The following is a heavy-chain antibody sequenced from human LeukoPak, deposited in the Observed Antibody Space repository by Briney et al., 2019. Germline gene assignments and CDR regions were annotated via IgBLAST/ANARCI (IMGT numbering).Heavy chain of an antibody. V-gene: IGHV1-18*01. CDR1: GYTFTSYG. Sequence: ASVKVSCKASGYTFTSYGFTWVRQAPGQGPEWMGWISAFDGNTNSAQKFQGRVTMTTDTSSSTAYMELRSLTSDDTAVYYCARDGYGSGKGFFDYWGQGTLVTVSS. CDR3: ARDGYGSGKGFFDY. D-gene: IGHD3-10*01. CDR2: ISAFDGNT. J-gene: IGHJ4*02.